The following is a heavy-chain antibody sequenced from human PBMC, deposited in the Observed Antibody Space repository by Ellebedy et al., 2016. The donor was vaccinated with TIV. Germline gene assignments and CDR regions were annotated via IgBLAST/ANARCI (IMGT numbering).Heavy chain of an antibody. J-gene: IGHJ4*02. V-gene: IGHV1-18*01. CDR1: GYTLMSYS. CDR2: VSGYNGNT. CDR3: ARTSRYAYSSSCDY. Sequence: ASSVKVSCKASGYTLMSYSIAWVRQAPGQGLEWMGWVSGYNGNTNYAQKVQGRVTMTTDTSTNTAYMELRSLTSDDTAVYFCARTSRYAYSSSCDYWGQGTLVTVSS. D-gene: IGHD6-13*01.